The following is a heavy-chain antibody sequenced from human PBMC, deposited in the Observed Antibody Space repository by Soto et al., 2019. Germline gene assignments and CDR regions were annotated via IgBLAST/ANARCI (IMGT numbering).Heavy chain of an antibody. CDR2: ISGSGGST. D-gene: IGHD2-15*01. CDR3: AKDIVVVVAATRYDY. J-gene: IGHJ4*02. Sequence: GGSLRLSCAASGFTFSSYGMHWVRQAPGKGLEWVSAISGSGGSTYYADSVKGRFTISRDNSKNTLYLQMNSLRAEDTAVYYCAKDIVVVVAATRYDYWGQGTLVTVSS. V-gene: IGHV3-23*01. CDR1: GFTFSSYG.